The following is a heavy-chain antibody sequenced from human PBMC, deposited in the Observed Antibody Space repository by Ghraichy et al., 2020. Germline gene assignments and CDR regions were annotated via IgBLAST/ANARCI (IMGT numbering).Heavy chain of an antibody. V-gene: IGHV4-39*01. CDR3: ARRNPGGLYYYGMDV. J-gene: IGHJ6*02. CDR1: GGSISSSSYY. CDR2: VYYSGST. Sequence: SETLSLTCTVSGGSISSSSYYWGWIRQPPGKGLEWIGSVYYSGSTYYNLSLKSRVTISVDTYKNQFSLKLSSVTAADTAVYYCARRNPGGLYYYGMDVWGQGTTVTVSS. D-gene: IGHD1-14*01.